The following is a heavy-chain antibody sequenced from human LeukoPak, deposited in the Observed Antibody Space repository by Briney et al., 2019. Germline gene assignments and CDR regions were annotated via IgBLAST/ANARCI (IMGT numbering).Heavy chain of an antibody. Sequence: GGSLRLSCAASGFTVSNYGMTWVRQAPGKGLEWVSAFSATDGSAQYAESVKGRFTISRDNSKNSLYLQMNSLRDEDTAVYYCAKARIASAGTGAFDVWGQGTMVTVSS. CDR2: FSATDGSA. V-gene: IGHV3-23*01. D-gene: IGHD6-13*01. CDR1: GFTVSNYG. CDR3: AKARIASAGTGAFDV. J-gene: IGHJ3*01.